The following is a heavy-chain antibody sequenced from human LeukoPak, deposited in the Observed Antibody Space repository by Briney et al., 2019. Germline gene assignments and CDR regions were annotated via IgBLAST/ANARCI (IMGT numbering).Heavy chain of an antibody. CDR1: GGSISSYY. CDR3: ARGKGHYYYYYMDV. Sequence: SATLSPTCTISGGSISSYYWSWIRQPPGKGLEWIGYIYYRGSTNYNPSLKSRVTISVDTSKNQFSLKLSSVTAADTAVYYCARGKGHYYYYYMDVWGKGTTVTVSS. V-gene: IGHV4-59*01. J-gene: IGHJ6*03. CDR2: IYYRGST.